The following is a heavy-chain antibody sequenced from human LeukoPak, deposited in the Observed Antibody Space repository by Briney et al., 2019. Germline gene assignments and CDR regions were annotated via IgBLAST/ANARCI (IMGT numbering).Heavy chain of an antibody. CDR1: GYRFTSYW. D-gene: IGHD2-15*01. Sequence: GESLKISCKGSGYRFTSYWIGWVRQMPGKGLEWMGIIYPGDSDTTYSPSFQGQVTISADKSISTAYLQWSSLKASDTAMYYCARGEMRYCTGGSCYDYWGQGTLVTVSS. CDR3: ARGEMRYCTGGSCYDY. V-gene: IGHV5-51*01. CDR2: IYPGDSDT. J-gene: IGHJ4*02.